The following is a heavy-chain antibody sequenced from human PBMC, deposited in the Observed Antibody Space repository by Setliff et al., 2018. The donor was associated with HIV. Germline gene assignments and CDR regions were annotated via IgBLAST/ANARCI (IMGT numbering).Heavy chain of an antibody. V-gene: IGHV3-48*03. CDR3: AALSLRTNPVYGIISTRFDP. Sequence: GGSLRLSCATSGFDFSSYEMNWVRQAPGKGLEWVSYISSGGHTVYHADSVKGRFTISRDNAKNSLSLQMDGLRAEDTAVYYCAALSLRTNPVYGIISTRFDPWGPGNLVTVSS. CDR1: GFDFSSYE. J-gene: IGHJ5*02. D-gene: IGHD1-7*01. CDR2: ISSGGHTV.